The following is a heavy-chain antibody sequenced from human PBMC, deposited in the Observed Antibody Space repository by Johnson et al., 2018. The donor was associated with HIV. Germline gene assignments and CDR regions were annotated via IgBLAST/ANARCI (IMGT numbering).Heavy chain of an antibody. V-gene: IGHV3-11*04. J-gene: IGHJ3*02. D-gene: IGHD2-15*01. CDR3: ARSKDCSGGSCPDAFDI. CDR1: GFTFSDYY. CDR2: ISNSGGTI. Sequence: QMLLVESGGGLVKPGGSLRLSCVASGFTFSDYYMSWVRQAPGRGLGWVSSISNSGGTIYYADAVKGRLPISRDNAKNSLYVQMNSLRVEDTAVYYCARSKDCSGGSCPDAFDIWGQGTMVIVSS.